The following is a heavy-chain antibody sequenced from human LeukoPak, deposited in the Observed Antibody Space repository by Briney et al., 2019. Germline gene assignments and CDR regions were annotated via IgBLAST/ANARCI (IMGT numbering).Heavy chain of an antibody. J-gene: IGHJ4*02. Sequence: QSGGSLRLSCAASGFTFSSYWMTWVRQAPGKGLEWVANTKQDGSEKYYVDSVKGRFTISRDNAENSLYLQMNSLRAEDTAIYYCARGPYSSGSYNDYWGQGTLVTASS. V-gene: IGHV3-7*01. CDR3: ARGPYSSGSYNDY. CDR1: GFTFSSYW. CDR2: TKQDGSEK. D-gene: IGHD3-10*01.